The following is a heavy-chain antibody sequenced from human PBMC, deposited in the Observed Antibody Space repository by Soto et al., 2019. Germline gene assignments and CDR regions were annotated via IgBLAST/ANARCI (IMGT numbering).Heavy chain of an antibody. Sequence: SVKVSCKASGYTFTSYGISWVRQAPGQGLEWMGWISAYNGNTNYAQKLQGRVTMTTDTSTSTAYMELRSLRSDDTAVYYCARDSYSSSPHYYYGMDVWGQGTTVTVSS. V-gene: IGHV1-18*04. J-gene: IGHJ6*02. CDR3: ARDSYSSSPHYYYGMDV. CDR2: ISAYNGNT. CDR1: GYTFTSYG. D-gene: IGHD6-6*01.